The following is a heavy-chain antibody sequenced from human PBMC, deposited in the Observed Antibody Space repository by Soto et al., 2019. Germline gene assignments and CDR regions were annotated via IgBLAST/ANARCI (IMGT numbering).Heavy chain of an antibody. Sequence: GGSLRLSCAASGFTFSSCSMNWVRQAPGKGLEWVSIISPSGDVTGYADPVKGRFTISRDNSKNTLYLQLDSLRAEDTAIYYCAIKTHFGVVESAAWGQGTLVTVSS. CDR3: AIKTHFGVVESAA. CDR2: ISPSGDVT. D-gene: IGHD2-15*01. V-gene: IGHV3-23*01. CDR1: GFTFSSCS. J-gene: IGHJ5*02.